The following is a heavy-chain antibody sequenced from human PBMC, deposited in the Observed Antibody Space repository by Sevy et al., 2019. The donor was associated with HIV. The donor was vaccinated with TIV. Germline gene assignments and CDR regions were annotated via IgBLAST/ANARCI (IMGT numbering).Heavy chain of an antibody. D-gene: IGHD1-26*01. CDR2: IRPDGSDN. CDR1: GFTFSPYW. CDR3: ARGVGLDC. J-gene: IGHJ4*02. V-gene: IGHV3-7*01. Sequence: GGSLRLSYAASGFTFSPYWMIWVRQAPGKGLEWVANIRPDGSDNYYVDSVKGRFTISRDNAKNSLYLQMNSLRADDTAMYYCARGVGLDCWGQGALVTVSS.